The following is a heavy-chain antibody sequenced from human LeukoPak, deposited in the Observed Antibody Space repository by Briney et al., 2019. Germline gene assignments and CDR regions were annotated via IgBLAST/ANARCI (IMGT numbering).Heavy chain of an antibody. V-gene: IGHV4-59*01. CDR3: ARDSPDSLGAFDI. CDR1: GGSISSYY. D-gene: IGHD3-22*01. Sequence: SETLSLTCTVSGGSISSYYWSWIRQPPGKGLEWIGYIYYSGSTNYNPSLKSRVTISVDTSKNQFSLKLSSVTAADTAVYYCARDSPDSLGAFDIWGQGTMVTVSS. J-gene: IGHJ3*02. CDR2: IYYSGST.